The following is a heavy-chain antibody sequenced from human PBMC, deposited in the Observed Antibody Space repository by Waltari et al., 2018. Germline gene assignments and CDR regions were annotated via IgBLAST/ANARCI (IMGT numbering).Heavy chain of an antibody. CDR3: ASHSSSWYFDY. J-gene: IGHJ4*02. CDR2: IKQDGSEK. Sequence: EVQLVESGGGLVQPGGSLRLSCAASGFTFRSYWMRWVRQARGKGLEWVANIKQDGSEKYYVDSVKGRFTISRDNAKNSLYLQMNSLRAEDTAVYYCASHSSSWYFDYWGQGTLVTVSS. CDR1: GFTFRSYW. D-gene: IGHD6-13*01. V-gene: IGHV3-7*01.